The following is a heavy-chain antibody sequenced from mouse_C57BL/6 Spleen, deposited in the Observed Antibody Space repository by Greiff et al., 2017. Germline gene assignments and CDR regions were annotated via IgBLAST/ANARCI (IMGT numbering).Heavy chain of an antibody. CDR2: INPSSGYT. J-gene: IGHJ4*01. Sequence: VQLQQSGAELAKPGASVKLSCKASGYTFTSYWMHWVKQRPGQGLEWIGYINPSSGYTKYNQKFKDKATLTADKPSSTAYMQLSSLTYEDSAVYYCARKEDYAMDDWGQGTSVTVSS. V-gene: IGHV1-7*01. CDR1: GYTFTSYW. CDR3: ARKEDYAMDD.